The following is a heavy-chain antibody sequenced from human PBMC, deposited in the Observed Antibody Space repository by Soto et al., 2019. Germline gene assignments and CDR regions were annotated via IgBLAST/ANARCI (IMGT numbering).Heavy chain of an antibody. V-gene: IGHV4-34*01. CDR3: ARGRTRIQLWTREYYYYGMDV. Sequence: TSETLSLTCAVYGGSFSGYYWSWIRQPPGKGLEWIGEINHSGSTNYNPSLKSRVTISVDTSKNQFSLKLSSVTAADTAVYYCARGRTRIQLWTREYYYYGMDVWGQGTTVTVSS. CDR2: INHSGST. J-gene: IGHJ6*02. CDR1: GGSFSGYY. D-gene: IGHD5-18*01.